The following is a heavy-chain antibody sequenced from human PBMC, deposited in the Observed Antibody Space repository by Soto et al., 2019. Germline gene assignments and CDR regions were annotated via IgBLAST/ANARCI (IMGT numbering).Heavy chain of an antibody. CDR3: TTLTMIVVVITPSDAFDI. CDR2: IKSKTDGGTT. J-gene: IGHJ3*02. D-gene: IGHD3-22*01. Sequence: GGSLRLSXAASGFTFSNAWMNWVRQAPGKGLEWVGRIKSKTDGGTTDYAAPVKGRFTISRDDSKNTLYLQMNSLKTEDTAVYYCTTLTMIVVVITPSDAFDIWGQGTMVTVSS. V-gene: IGHV3-15*07. CDR1: GFTFSNAW.